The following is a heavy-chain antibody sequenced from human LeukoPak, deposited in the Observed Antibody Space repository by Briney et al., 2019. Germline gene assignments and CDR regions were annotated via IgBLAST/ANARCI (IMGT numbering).Heavy chain of an antibody. CDR1: GGSISSYY. D-gene: IGHD3-16*02. Sequence: PSETLSLTCTVSGGSISSYYWSWIRQPPGKGPEWIGYIYYSGSTNYNPSLKSRVTISVDTSKNQFSLKLSSVTAADTAVYYCARGLGYDYVWGSYRYLDYWGQGTLVTVSS. J-gene: IGHJ4*02. V-gene: IGHV4-59*01. CDR3: ARGLGYDYVWGSYRYLDY. CDR2: IYYSGST.